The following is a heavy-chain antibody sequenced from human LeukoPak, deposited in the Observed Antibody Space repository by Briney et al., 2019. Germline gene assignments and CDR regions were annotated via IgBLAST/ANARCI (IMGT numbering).Heavy chain of an antibody. Sequence: PSETLSLTCIVSGGSISSGDFHWSWVRQPPGKGLEWIGYIYYTGRTYYNPSLKSRVTISVDTSRNQFSLKLSSVTAADTAVYYCARASDTMIFDPWGQGTLVTVSS. J-gene: IGHJ5*02. CDR1: GGSISSGDFH. D-gene: IGHD3-22*01. CDR3: ARASDTMIFDP. V-gene: IGHV4-30-4*01. CDR2: IYYTGRT.